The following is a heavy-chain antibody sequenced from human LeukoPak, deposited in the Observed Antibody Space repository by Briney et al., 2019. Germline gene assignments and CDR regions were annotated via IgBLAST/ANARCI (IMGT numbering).Heavy chain of an antibody. D-gene: IGHD3-3*01. CDR3: ARVEWLLYSYFAY. CDR1: GVTVSSNY. CDR2: IYSGGST. Sequence: GGSLRLSCAASGVTVSSNYMSWVRQAPGKGLEWIAVIYSGGSTYYADSVKGRFTMSIDNSKNTLYLQMSSLRPEDTAVSYCARVEWLLYSYFAYWGPGTLVTVSS. V-gene: IGHV3-66*01. J-gene: IGHJ4*01.